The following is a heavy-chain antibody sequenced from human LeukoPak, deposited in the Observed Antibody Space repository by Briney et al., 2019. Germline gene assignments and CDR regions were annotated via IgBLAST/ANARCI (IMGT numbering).Heavy chain of an antibody. CDR3: ARDFRTTVTTFYFDY. J-gene: IGHJ4*02. CDR2: IYSGGST. Sequence: GGSLRLSCADSGFTVSSNYMRWVRQAPGKGLEWVSVIYSGGSTHYADSVKGRFTISRDNAKNSLYLQMNSLRAEDTAVYYCARDFRTTVTTFYFDYWGQGTLVTVSS. CDR1: GFTVSSNY. V-gene: IGHV3-66*01. D-gene: IGHD4-17*01.